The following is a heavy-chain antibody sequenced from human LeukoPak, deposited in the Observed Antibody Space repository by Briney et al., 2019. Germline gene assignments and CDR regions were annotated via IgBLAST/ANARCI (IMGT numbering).Heavy chain of an antibody. Sequence: AASVKVSCKASGYTFTGYYMHWVRQAPGQGLERMGWINPNSGGTNYAQKFQGRVTMTRDTSISTAYMELSRLRSDDTAVYYCARSPLICSGGSCYWFDPWGQGTLVTVSS. D-gene: IGHD2-15*01. CDR2: INPNSGGT. CDR3: ARSPLICSGGSCYWFDP. V-gene: IGHV1-2*02. CDR1: GYTFTGYY. J-gene: IGHJ5*02.